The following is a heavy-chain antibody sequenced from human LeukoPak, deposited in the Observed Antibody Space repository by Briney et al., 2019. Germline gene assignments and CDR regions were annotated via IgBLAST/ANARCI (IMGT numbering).Heavy chain of an antibody. V-gene: IGHV3-21*01. CDR1: GFTFSSYS. D-gene: IGHD4-11*01. CDR2: ISSSSSYI. Sequence: GGSLRLSCAASGFTFSSYSMNWVRQAPGKGLEWVSSISSSSSYIYYADSVKGRFTISRDNAKNALYLQMNSLRAEDTAVYYCAGDLKDDYPEDVLDIWGQGTMVTVSS. CDR3: AGDLKDDYPEDVLDI. J-gene: IGHJ3*02.